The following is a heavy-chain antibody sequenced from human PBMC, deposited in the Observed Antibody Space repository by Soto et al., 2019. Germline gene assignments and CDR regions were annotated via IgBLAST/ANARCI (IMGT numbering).Heavy chain of an antibody. CDR2: ISYDGSNK. D-gene: IGHD5-18*01. CDR1: GFTFSSYG. Sequence: GGSLRLSCAASGFTFSSYGMHWVRQAPGKGLEWVAVISYDGSNKYYADSVKGRFTISRDNSKNTLYLQMNSLRDEDTAVYYCAKVDTAMTHYYYYGMDVWGQGTTVTVS. V-gene: IGHV3-30*18. J-gene: IGHJ6*02. CDR3: AKVDTAMTHYYYYGMDV.